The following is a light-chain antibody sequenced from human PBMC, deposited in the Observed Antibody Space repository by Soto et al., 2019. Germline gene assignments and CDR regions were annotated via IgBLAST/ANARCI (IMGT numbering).Light chain of an antibody. V-gene: IGLV1-40*01. CDR2: GNS. CDR1: SSNIGAGYD. J-gene: IGLJ2*01. CDR3: QSYDSSLSVSV. Sequence: QSVLTQPPSVSGAPGQRVTISCTGSSSNIGAGYDVHWYQQLPGTAPNLLIYGNSNRPSGVPDRFSGSKSGTSASLAITGLQAEDEADYYCQSYDSSLSVSVFGGGTKLTVL.